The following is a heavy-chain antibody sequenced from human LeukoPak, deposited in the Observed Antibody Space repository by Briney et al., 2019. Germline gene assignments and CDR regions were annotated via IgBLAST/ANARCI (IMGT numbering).Heavy chain of an antibody. D-gene: IGHD3-9*01. Sequence: ASVKVSCKASGYTFTGYYMHWVRQAPGQGLEWMGWINPNSGGTNYAQKFQGRVTMTRDTSISTAYMELSRLRSDDTAVYYCARDSPAETRLVDNWFDPWGQGTLVTVSS. CDR2: INPNSGGT. CDR1: GYTFTGYY. V-gene: IGHV1-2*02. CDR3: ARDSPAETRLVDNWFDP. J-gene: IGHJ5*02.